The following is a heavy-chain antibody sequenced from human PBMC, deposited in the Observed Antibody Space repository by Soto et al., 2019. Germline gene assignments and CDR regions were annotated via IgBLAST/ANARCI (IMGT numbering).Heavy chain of an antibody. V-gene: IGHV4-31*01. J-gene: IGHJ5*02. CDR1: GGSISSGGYY. CDR2: IYYSGST. CDR3: ARDRRITLDGQFDP. Sequence: SETLSLTCTVSGGSISSGGYYWSWIRHHPGKGLEWIGYIYYSGSTYYNPSLKSLVTISVDTSKNQFSLKLSSVTAADTAVYYCARDRRITLDGQFDPWGQGTLVTISS. D-gene: IGHD3-10*01.